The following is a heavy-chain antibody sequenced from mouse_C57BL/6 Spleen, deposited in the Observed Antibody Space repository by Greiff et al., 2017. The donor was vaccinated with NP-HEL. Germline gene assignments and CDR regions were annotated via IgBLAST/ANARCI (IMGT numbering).Heavy chain of an antibody. D-gene: IGHD1-1*01. J-gene: IGHJ4*01. CDR1: GYTFTEYT. CDR2: FYPGSGSI. Sequence: VQLQQSGAELVKPGASVKLSCKASGYTFTEYTIHWVKQRPGQGLEWIGWFYPGSGSIKYNEKFKDKATLTADKSASTVYMELSRLTSEDSAVYFCARHENYYGSSLGDAMDYWGQGTSVTVSS. V-gene: IGHV1-62-2*01. CDR3: ARHENYYGSSLGDAMDY.